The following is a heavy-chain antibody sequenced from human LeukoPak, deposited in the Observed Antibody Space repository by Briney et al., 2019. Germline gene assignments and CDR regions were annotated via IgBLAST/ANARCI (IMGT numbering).Heavy chain of an antibody. CDR2: IWYDGNRK. J-gene: IGHJ5*02. CDR3: ARDVDTSGHYGWFDP. Sequence: GMSLRLSFATSGFSLNRFGMHRVRQAPSKGVEGGAVIWYDGNRKYYADSVKGRFTISRDTSKDTLYLQMNSLRAEDTAVYSCARDVDTSGHYGWFDPWGQGTLVTVSS. CDR1: GFSLNRFG. D-gene: IGHD3-22*01. V-gene: IGHV3-33*01.